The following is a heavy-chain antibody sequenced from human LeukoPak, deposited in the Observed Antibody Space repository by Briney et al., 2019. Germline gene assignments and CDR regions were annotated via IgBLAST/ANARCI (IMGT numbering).Heavy chain of an antibody. CDR2: IDLSGGTT. J-gene: IGHJ4*02. CDR1: GYNLISHY. V-gene: IGHV1-46*01. D-gene: IGHD3-22*01. CDR3: ASPGVIDSGGYYNDY. Sequence: GASVKVSCKASGYNLISHYIHWVRQAPGQGLEWMGIIDLSGGTTSFAHKFQGRVTMTSDTTTSTVYMELSSLRSDDTAVYYCASPGVIDSGGYYNDYWGQGTLVTVSS.